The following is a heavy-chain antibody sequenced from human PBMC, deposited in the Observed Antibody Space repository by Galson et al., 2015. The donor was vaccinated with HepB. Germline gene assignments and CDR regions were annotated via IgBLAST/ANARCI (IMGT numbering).Heavy chain of an antibody. D-gene: IGHD2-2*01. V-gene: IGHV4-61*02. J-gene: IGHJ4*02. CDR2: IYTSGST. CDR1: GGSISSGGYY. Sequence: TLSLTCTVSGGSISSGGYYWSWIRQHPGKGLEWIGRIYTSGSTNYNPSLKSRVTISVDTSKNQFSLKLSSVTAADTAVYYCARARGDIVVVPTYFDYWGQGTLVTVSS. CDR3: ARARGDIVVVPTYFDY.